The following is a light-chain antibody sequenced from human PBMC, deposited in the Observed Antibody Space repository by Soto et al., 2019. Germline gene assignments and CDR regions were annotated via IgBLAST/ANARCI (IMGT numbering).Light chain of an antibody. CDR3: QQFASSPPYT. J-gene: IGKJ2*01. V-gene: IGKV3-20*01. CDR2: GAS. Sequence: IVWTQSPGTLSLSPGERATLSCRASQSINSNSLSWYQQRPGQAPRLLIYGASSRATGIPDRFSGSGSGTEFTLTINRLEPADFAVYYCQQFASSPPYTFGQGTKVDIK. CDR1: QSINSNS.